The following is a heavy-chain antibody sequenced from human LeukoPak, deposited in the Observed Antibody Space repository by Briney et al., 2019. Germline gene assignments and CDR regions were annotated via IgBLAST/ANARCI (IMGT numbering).Heavy chain of an antibody. V-gene: IGHV3-7*01. CDR3: ARHNYYTFDY. D-gene: IGHD3-22*01. CDR1: GFTFSSYS. Sequence: GGSLRLSCTASGFTFSSYSMTWVRQAPGKGLEWVANIKHDGSEKYYVDSVRGRVTISRDSARNSVYLQMNTLRADDTAVYFCARHNYYTFDYWGQGTQVTASS. J-gene: IGHJ4*02. CDR2: IKHDGSEK.